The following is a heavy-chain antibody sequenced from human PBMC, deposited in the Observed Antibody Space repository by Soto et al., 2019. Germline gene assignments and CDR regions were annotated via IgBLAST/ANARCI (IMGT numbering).Heavy chain of an antibody. Sequence: ASVKVSCKASGYTFTSYYMHWVRQAPGQGLEWMGIINPSGGTNYAQKFQGWVTMTRDTSISTAYMELSRLRSDDTAVYYCARGGGRRMLWFGETNYYYYGMDVWGQGTTVTVSS. J-gene: IGHJ6*02. D-gene: IGHD3-10*01. CDR3: ARGGGRRMLWFGETNYYYYGMDV. CDR2: INPSGGT. CDR1: GYTFTSYY. V-gene: IGHV1-2*04.